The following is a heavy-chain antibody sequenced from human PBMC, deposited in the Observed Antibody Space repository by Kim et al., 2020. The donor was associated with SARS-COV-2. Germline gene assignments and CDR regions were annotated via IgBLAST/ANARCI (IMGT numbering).Heavy chain of an antibody. CDR3: ARTGSNYDFWSGRLGTAHDY. V-gene: IGHV4-34*01. CDR1: GGSFSGYY. D-gene: IGHD3-3*01. Sequence: SETLSLTCAVYGGSFSGYYWSWIRQPPGKGLEWIGEINHSGSTNYNPSLKSRVTISVDTPKNQFSLKLSTVTAADTAVYYCARTGSNYDFWSGRLGTAHDYRGQGTLVTVSS. J-gene: IGHJ4*02. CDR2: INHSGST.